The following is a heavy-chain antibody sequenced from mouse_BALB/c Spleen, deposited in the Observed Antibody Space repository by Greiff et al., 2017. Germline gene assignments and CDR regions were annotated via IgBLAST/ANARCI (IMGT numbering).Heavy chain of an antibody. Sequence: EVQRVESGGGLVKPGGSLKLSCAASGFAFSSYDMSWVRQTPEKRLEWVAYISSGGGSTYYPDTVKGRFTISRDNAKNTLYLQMSSLKSEDTAMYYCARLNDGYYAMDYWGQGTSVTVSS. D-gene: IGHD2-3*01. V-gene: IGHV5-12-1*01. CDR2: ISSGGGST. CDR1: GFAFSSYD. CDR3: ARLNDGYYAMDY. J-gene: IGHJ4*01.